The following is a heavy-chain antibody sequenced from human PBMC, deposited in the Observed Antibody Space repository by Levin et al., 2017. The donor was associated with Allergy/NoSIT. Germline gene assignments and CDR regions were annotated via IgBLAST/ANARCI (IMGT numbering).Heavy chain of an antibody. D-gene: IGHD1-1*01. Sequence: GGSLRLSCQGSGYSFTSYWIGWVRQMPGKGLEWMGIIYPGDSDTRYSPSFQGQVTISADKSISTAYLQWSSLKASDTAIYYWARRGTWDYYDYMDGWGKGTKVTVSS. J-gene: IGHJ6*03. CDR2: IYPGDSDT. CDR3: ARRGTWDYYDYMDG. V-gene: IGHV5-51*01. CDR1: GYSFTSYW.